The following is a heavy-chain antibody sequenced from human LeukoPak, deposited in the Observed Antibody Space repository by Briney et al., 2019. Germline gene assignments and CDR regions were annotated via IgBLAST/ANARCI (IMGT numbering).Heavy chain of an antibody. V-gene: IGHV5-51*01. Sequence: PGESLKISCKGSGYIFTSYWIGWVRQMPGKGLEWMGIIYPGDSDTRYSPSFQGQVTISADKSISTAYLHWSSLKASDTAKYYCARRGIAVAGTPAEYFQHWGQGTLVTVSS. CDR2: IYPGDSDT. CDR1: GYIFTSYW. D-gene: IGHD6-19*01. CDR3: ARRGIAVAGTPAEYFQH. J-gene: IGHJ1*01.